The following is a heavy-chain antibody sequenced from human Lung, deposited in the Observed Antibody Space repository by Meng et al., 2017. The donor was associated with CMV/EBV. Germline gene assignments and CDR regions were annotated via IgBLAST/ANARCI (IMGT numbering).Heavy chain of an antibody. V-gene: IGHV3-74*01. CDR2: INSGGSST. D-gene: IGHD2-21*01. CDR1: GFIFSSYW. Sequence: GESLKISCAASGFIFSSYWMHWVRQAPGKGLLWVSRINSGGSSTSYADSVKGRFTISRENARSTLYLQMNSLRAEDTAVYCCARVPAYCDGDCYDAGKQPLDYXGQGXLVTVSS. CDR3: ARVPAYCDGDCYDAGKQPLDY. J-gene: IGHJ4*02.